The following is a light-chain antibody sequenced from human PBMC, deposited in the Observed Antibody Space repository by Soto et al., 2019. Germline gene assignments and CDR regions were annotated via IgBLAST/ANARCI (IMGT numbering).Light chain of an antibody. J-gene: IGLJ3*02. CDR1: TIGSKT. Sequence: SSELTQPPSVSVAPGQTARLTCGGNTIGSKTVHWYQQKPGQAPVLVIYYDGDRPSGIPARFSGSNSGNTATLTISRVEAGDEDDYYCQVWDNGSDHVVFGGGTKLTVL. CDR3: QVWDNGSDHVV. CDR2: YDG. V-gene: IGLV3-21*04.